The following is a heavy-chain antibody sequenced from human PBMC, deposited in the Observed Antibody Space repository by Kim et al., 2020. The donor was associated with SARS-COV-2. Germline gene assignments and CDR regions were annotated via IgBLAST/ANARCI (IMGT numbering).Heavy chain of an antibody. CDR2: IYYSGST. Sequence: SETLSLTCTVSGGSVSSGSYYWSWIRQPPGKGLEWIGYIYYSGSTNYNPSLKSRVTISVDTSKNQFSLKLSSVTAADTAVYYCARDHSNYYDSSGLPSYWGQGTLVTVSS. CDR1: GGSVSSGSYY. D-gene: IGHD3-22*01. CDR3: ARDHSNYYDSSGLPSY. J-gene: IGHJ4*02. V-gene: IGHV4-61*01.